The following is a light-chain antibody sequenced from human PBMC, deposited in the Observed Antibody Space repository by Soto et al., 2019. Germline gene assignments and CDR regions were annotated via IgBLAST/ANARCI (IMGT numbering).Light chain of an antibody. V-gene: IGKV3D-15*01. CDR2: GVF. CDR3: QQGDIWPWT. J-gene: IGKJ1*01. CDR1: QTVSSH. Sequence: EIVSTQSPGTLSLSPGERASLSCRASQTVSSHIAWYQQKPGQAPRLLISGVFVRATGIPGRFSGSGSGTEFTLTISSLQSEDFATYYCQQGDIWPWTFGQGTKVDIK.